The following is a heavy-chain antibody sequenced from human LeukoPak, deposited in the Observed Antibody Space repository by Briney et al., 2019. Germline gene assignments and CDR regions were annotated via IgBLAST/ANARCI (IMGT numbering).Heavy chain of an antibody. V-gene: IGHV3-23*01. D-gene: IGHD3-3*01. J-gene: IGHJ4*02. CDR1: GFSFSSFG. Sequence: GGSLRLSCAGSGFSFSSFGMHWVRQAPGKGLEWVSAISGSGGSTYYADSVKGRFTISRDNSKNTLYLQMNSLRAEDTAVYYCAKDSEYYDFWSGYIDYWGQGTLVTVSS. CDR2: ISGSGGST. CDR3: AKDSEYYDFWSGYIDY.